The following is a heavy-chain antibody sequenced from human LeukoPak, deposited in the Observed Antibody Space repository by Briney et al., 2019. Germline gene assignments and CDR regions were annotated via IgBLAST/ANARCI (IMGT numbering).Heavy chain of an antibody. J-gene: IGHJ4*02. V-gene: IGHV3-23*01. CDR1: GFTFSSYG. Sequence: PGGTLRLSCAASGFTFSSYGMSWVRQAPGKGLEWVSAISGSGGSTYYADSVKGRFTISRDNSKNTLYLQMNSLRAEDTAVYYCAKDLRRLIITLGFDYWGQGTLVTVSS. D-gene: IGHD3-16*01. CDR2: ISGSGGST. CDR3: AKDLRRLIITLGFDY.